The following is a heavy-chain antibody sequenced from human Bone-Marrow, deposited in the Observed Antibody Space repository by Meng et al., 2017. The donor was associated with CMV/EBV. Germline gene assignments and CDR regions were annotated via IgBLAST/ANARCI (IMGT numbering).Heavy chain of an antibody. CDR2: IIPIFGTA. J-gene: IGHJ4*02. CDR1: GGTFSSYA. CDR3: ACGYSSSLYYFDY. Sequence: SVKVSCKASGGTFSSYAISWVRQAPGQGLEWMGGIIPIFGTANYAQKFQGRVTITTDESTSTAYMELSSLRSEDTAVYYCACGYSSSLYYFDYWGQGTLVTVSS. D-gene: IGHD6-13*01. V-gene: IGHV1-69*05.